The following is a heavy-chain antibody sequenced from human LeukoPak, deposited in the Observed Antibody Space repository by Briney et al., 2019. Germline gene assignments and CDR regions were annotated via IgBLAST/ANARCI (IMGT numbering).Heavy chain of an antibody. CDR2: VYSSGST. J-gene: IGHJ4*02. D-gene: IGHD6-19*01. CDR1: GASISSYY. V-gene: IGHV4-59*08. Sequence: SETLSLTCTVSGASISSYYWSWIRQPPGKGLEWIGYVYSSGSTNYNPSLKSRVTISVDTSKNQFSLKLTSVTAADTAFYYCARRYSSGLSDYWGQGTLVTVSS. CDR3: ARRYSSGLSDY.